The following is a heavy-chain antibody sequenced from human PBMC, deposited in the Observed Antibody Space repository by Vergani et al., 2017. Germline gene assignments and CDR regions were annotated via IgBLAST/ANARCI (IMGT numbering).Heavy chain of an antibody. CDR1: GYPFTDYW. J-gene: IGHJ4*02. D-gene: IGHD3-16*01. CDR3: VRRRWGRQEVVY. V-gene: IGHV5-51*01. CDR2: VYARDSIT. Sequence: EVQLVQSGAEVKKPGESLKISCEGSGYPFTDYWVGWVRQKPGKGLEWMGVVYARDSITRYSLSFEGQVTISADKSINTAYLEWDSLRASDSAMYYCVRRRWGRQEVVYWGQGTLVTVSP.